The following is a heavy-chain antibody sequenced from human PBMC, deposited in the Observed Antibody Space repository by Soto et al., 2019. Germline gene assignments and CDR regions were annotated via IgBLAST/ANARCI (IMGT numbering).Heavy chain of an antibody. D-gene: IGHD3-9*01. CDR3: GRQPGILTGYLVDP. J-gene: IGHJ5*02. CDR2: ISVYNGNT. CDR1: GYTFTSYG. Sequence: QVQLVQSGAEVKKPGASVKVSCKASGYTFTSYGISWVRQAPGQGLEWMGWISVYNGNTNYAQKFQGRVTMTTDTSTSTAYMDLRSLRSDDTAVYYCGRQPGILTGYLVDPWGQGTLVTVSS. V-gene: IGHV1-18*01.